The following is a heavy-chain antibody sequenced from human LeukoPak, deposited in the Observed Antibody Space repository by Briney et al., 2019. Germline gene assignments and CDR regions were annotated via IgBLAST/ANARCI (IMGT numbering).Heavy chain of an antibody. D-gene: IGHD3-10*01. V-gene: IGHV4-4*07. CDR1: GGSISSYY. CDR3: ARVSLEYYYGSGSRRFDP. CDR2: ISTSGST. J-gene: IGHJ5*02. Sequence: SETLSLTCTVSGGSISSYYWSWIRQPAGKGLESIGHISTSGSTNYNPSLKSRVTMSVDTSKNQFSLKLSSVTAADTAVYYCARVSLEYYYGSGSRRFDPWGQGTLVTVSS.